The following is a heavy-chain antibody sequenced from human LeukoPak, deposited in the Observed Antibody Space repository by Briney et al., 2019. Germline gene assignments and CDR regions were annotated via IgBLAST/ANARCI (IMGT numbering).Heavy chain of an antibody. Sequence: PGGSLRLSCAASGFTFSSYAMSWVRQAPGKGLEWVSAITGSGGGTKSADSMKGRFTISRDNSKNTLYLQMNSLRAEDTAVYYCAKGGITMVRGVITHLDYWGQGTLVTVSS. D-gene: IGHD3-10*01. CDR2: ITGSGGGT. V-gene: IGHV3-23*01. CDR1: GFTFSSYA. J-gene: IGHJ4*02. CDR3: AKGGITMVRGVITHLDY.